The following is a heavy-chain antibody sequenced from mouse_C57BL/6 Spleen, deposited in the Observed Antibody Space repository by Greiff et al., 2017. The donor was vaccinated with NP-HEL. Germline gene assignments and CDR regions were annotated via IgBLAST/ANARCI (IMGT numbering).Heavy chain of an antibody. Sequence: QVQLKQSGPELVKPGASVKISCKASGYAFSSSWMNWVKQRPGKGLEWIGRIYPGDGDTNYNGKFKGKATLTADKSSSTAYMQLSSLTSEDSAVYFCAREGDYYGRSYDYWGQGTTLTVSS. CDR2: IYPGDGDT. D-gene: IGHD1-1*01. V-gene: IGHV1-82*01. CDR1: GYAFSSSW. CDR3: AREGDYYGRSYDY. J-gene: IGHJ2*01.